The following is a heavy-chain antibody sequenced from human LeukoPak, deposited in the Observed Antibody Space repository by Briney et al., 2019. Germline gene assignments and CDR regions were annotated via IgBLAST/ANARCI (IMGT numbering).Heavy chain of an antibody. V-gene: IGHV4-59*01. D-gene: IGHD6-13*01. CDR3: AKSSSWFDL. J-gene: IGHJ4*02. CDR2: IYYSGST. CDR1: GASISSYY. Sequence: SETLSLTCTVSGASISSYYWTWIRQPPGKGLEWIGYIYYSGSTNYNPSLKSRATISIDTSKKQFSLKLSSVTAADTAVYYCAKSSSWFDLWGQGTLVTVSS.